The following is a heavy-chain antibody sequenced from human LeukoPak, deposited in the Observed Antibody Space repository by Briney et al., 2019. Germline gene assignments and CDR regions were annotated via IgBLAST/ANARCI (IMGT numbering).Heavy chain of an antibody. J-gene: IGHJ4*02. V-gene: IGHV4-39*07. Sequence: PSETLSLTCNVSGGSISISNYFWGWLRQPPGKGLEWIGNIYYSGSTNYNPSLKSRVTISVDTSKNQFSLKLSSVTAADTAVYYCARSLGYGDYLDYWGQGTLVTVSS. CDR3: ARSLGYGDYLDY. CDR1: GGSISISNYF. D-gene: IGHD4-17*01. CDR2: IYYSGST.